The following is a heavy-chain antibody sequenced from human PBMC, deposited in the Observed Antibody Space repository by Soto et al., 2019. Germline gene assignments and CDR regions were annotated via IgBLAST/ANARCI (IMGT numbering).Heavy chain of an antibody. Sequence: ASVKVSCKASGYTFTSYVISWVRQAPGQGLEWTGWISAYNGNTNYAQKLQGRVTMTTDTSTSTAYMELRSLRSDDTAVYHCARPARAAKGPWYFDLWGRGTLVTVSS. CDR2: ISAYNGNT. V-gene: IGHV1-18*01. CDR3: ARPARAAKGPWYFDL. CDR1: GYTFTSYV. D-gene: IGHD2-15*01. J-gene: IGHJ2*01.